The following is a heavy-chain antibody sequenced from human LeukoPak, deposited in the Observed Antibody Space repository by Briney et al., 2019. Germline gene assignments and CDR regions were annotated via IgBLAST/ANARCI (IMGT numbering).Heavy chain of an antibody. Sequence: WIRQPPGKGLEWVANINRDGSERYYVDSVKGRFTISRDDAKSSLYLQMNSLRAEDTAVYYCARRNAMDVWGQGTTVIVFS. J-gene: IGHJ6*02. CDR2: INRDGSER. V-gene: IGHV3-7*03. CDR3: ARRNAMDV.